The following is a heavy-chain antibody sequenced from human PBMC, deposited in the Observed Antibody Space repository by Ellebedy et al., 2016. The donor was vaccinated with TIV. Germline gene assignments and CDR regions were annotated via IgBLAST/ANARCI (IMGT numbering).Heavy chain of an antibody. D-gene: IGHD6-19*01. CDR2: ITYNGKT. Sequence: ASVKVSCKASGYTFTTYAMHWVRLAPGQRLEWMGWITYNGKTKFAQKFQGRVTMTRDTSTSTAYMELRSLRSDGTAVYFCARNRFTGWYYFDYWGQGTLVTVSS. CDR1: GYTFTTYA. J-gene: IGHJ4*02. V-gene: IGHV1-3*01. CDR3: ARNRFTGWYYFDY.